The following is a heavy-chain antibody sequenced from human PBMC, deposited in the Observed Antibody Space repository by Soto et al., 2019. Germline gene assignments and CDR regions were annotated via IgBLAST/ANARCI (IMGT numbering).Heavy chain of an antibody. CDR2: ISYDGSNK. CDR1: GFTFSSYG. Sequence: GGSMRLSCAASGFTFSSYGVHWVRQAPGKGLEWVAVISYDGSNKYYADSVKGRFTISRDNSKNTLYLQMNSLRAEDTAVYYCAKDRSSGWYYGSRFDPWGQGTLVTVSS. D-gene: IGHD6-19*01. V-gene: IGHV3-30*18. J-gene: IGHJ5*02. CDR3: AKDRSSGWYYGSRFDP.